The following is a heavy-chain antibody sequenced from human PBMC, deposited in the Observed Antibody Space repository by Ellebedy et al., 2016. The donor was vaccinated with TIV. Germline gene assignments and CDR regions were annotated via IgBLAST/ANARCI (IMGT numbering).Heavy chain of an antibody. D-gene: IGHD6-13*01. V-gene: IGHV3-7*03. J-gene: IGHJ4*02. CDR2: LNEDGSEK. CDR3: ATSWGWQQLVH. Sequence: GESLKISCAASGFIFSNYWVNWVRQAPGKGLEWVANLNEDGSEKHYVDSVKGRFTISRDNAKNSLYLQMNSLQTEDTAVYYCATSWGWQQLVHWGQGTLVTVSS. CDR1: GFIFSNYW.